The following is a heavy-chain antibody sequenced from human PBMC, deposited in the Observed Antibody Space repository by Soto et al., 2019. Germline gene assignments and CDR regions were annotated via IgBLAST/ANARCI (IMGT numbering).Heavy chain of an antibody. Sequence: SETLSLTCTVSGGSISSSSYYWGWIRQPPGKGLEWIGSIYYSGSTYYNPSLKSRVTISVDTSKNQFSLKLSSVTAADTAVYYCARHTIAVAGTSFDYWGQGTLVTVSS. CDR3: ARHTIAVAGTSFDY. V-gene: IGHV4-39*01. CDR1: GGSISSSSYY. CDR2: IYYSGST. J-gene: IGHJ4*02. D-gene: IGHD6-19*01.